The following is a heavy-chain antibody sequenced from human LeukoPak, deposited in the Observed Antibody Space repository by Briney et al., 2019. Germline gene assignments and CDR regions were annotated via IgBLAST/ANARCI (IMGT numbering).Heavy chain of an antibody. J-gene: IGHJ6*02. CDR3: ARDPYDILTSYYIRCMDV. CDR1: GFTFSSYS. CDR2: ISSSSSYI. Sequence: GGSLRLSCAASGFTFSSYSMNWVRQAPGKGLEWVSSISSSSSYIYYADSVKGRFTISRDNAKNSLYLQMNSLRAEDTAVYYCARDPYDILTSYYIRCMDVWGQGTTVTVSS. D-gene: IGHD3-9*01. V-gene: IGHV3-21*01.